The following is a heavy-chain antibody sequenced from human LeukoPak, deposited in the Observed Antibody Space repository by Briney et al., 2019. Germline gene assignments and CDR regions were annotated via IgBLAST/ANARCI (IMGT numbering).Heavy chain of an antibody. CDR2: INQDGSEN. Sequence: PGGSLRLSCAASEFTFSDYWMNWVRQAPGKGLEWVANINQDGSENYYVDSVKGRFTISRDNAKNSLYLQMNSLRAEDTAVYYCVAMDFDYWGQGTLVTVSS. V-gene: IGHV3-7*01. D-gene: IGHD2-8*01. CDR1: EFTFSDYW. CDR3: VAMDFDY. J-gene: IGHJ4*02.